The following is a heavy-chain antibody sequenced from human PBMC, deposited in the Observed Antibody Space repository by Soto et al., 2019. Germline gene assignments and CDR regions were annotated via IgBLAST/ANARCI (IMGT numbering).Heavy chain of an antibody. V-gene: IGHV1-46*03. CDR3: AADERVLAPVLAAAGRGWFAP. CDR2: INPSGGST. CDR1: GGTFSSYY. D-gene: IGHD6-13*01. Sequence: ASVKVSCKASGGTFSSYYMHWVRQAPGQGLEWMGIINPSGGSTSYAQKFQGRVTMTRDTSTSTVYMELSSLRSEDTAVYYCAADERVLAPVLAAAGRGWFAPGGKGTWVPVSP. J-gene: IGHJ5*02.